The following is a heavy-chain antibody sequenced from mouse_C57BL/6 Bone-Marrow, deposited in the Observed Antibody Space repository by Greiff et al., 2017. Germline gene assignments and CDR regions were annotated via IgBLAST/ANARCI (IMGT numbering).Heavy chain of an antibody. CDR1: GFTFSDYG. CDR2: ISSGSSTI. Sequence: EVKLQESGGGLVKPGGSLKLSCAASGFTFSDYGMHWVRQAPEKGLEWVAYISSGSSTIYYAATVKGRFTISRDNAKNTLFLQMTSLRSADTAMYYCARMNYGGDFDYWGQGTTLTVSS. V-gene: IGHV5-17*01. J-gene: IGHJ2*01. CDR3: ARMNYGGDFDY. D-gene: IGHD1-2*01.